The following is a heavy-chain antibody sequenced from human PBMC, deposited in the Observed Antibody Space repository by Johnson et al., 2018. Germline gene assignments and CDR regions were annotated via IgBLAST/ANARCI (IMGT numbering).Heavy chain of an antibody. J-gene: IGHJ3*02. CDR1: GFTFSSYW. D-gene: IGHD2-2*01. Sequence: VQLVESGGGLVQPGGSLRLSCAASGFTFSSYWMSWVRQAPGKGLEWVANIKQDGSEKYYVDSVKGRFTISRDNAKNSLYLQMNSLRAEDTAVYYCSRDVPYIVVVPAHDAFDIWGQGTMVTVSS. V-gene: IGHV3-7*01. CDR3: SRDVPYIVVVPAHDAFDI. CDR2: IKQDGSEK.